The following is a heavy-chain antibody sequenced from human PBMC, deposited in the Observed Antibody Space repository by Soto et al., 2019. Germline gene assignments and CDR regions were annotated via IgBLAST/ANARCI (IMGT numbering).Heavy chain of an antibody. CDR3: ATSIAARRGEGRYYYYCMDV. J-gene: IGHJ6*02. D-gene: IGHD6-6*01. Sequence: GASVKVSCKASGGTFSSYAISWVRQAPGQGLEWMGGIIPIFGTANYAQKFQGRVTITADESTSTAYMELSSLRSEDTAVYYCATSIAARRGEGRYYYYCMDVWGQGTTVTVSS. CDR1: GGTFSSYA. CDR2: IIPIFGTA. V-gene: IGHV1-69*13.